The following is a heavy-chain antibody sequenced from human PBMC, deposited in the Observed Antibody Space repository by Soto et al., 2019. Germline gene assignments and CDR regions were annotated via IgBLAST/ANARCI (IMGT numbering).Heavy chain of an antibody. J-gene: IGHJ4*02. CDR2: IYTSGST. V-gene: IGHV4-4*07. CDR1: GTSVSNYY. Sequence: ETLSLTCNVPGTSVSNYYWSWIRQPAGKGLEHIGRIYTSGSTSYNPSLKSRVTMSMDTSQTQIYLDLTSVTAADTAVYYCARGGIQVSYGFDYWGQGIQVTVSS. D-gene: IGHD5-18*01. CDR3: ARGGIQVSYGFDY.